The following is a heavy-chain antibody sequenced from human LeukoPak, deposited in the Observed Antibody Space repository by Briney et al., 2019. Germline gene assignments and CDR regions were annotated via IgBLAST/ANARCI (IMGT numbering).Heavy chain of an antibody. V-gene: IGHV4-39*07. CDR2: INHSGST. Sequence: SETLSLTCTVSGGSISSSSYYWSWIRQPPGKGLEWIGEINHSGSTNYNPSLKSRVTISVDTSKNQFSLKLSSVTAADTAVYYCARVRPSSGYSRVYYYYMDVWGKGTTVTVSS. CDR1: GGSISSSSYY. CDR3: ARVRPSSGYSRVYYYYMDV. D-gene: IGHD3-22*01. J-gene: IGHJ6*03.